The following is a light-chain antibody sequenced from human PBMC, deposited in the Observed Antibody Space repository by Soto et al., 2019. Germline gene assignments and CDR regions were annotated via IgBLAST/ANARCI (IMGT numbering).Light chain of an antibody. CDR3: QQYGSSPGT. CDR2: DAS. CDR1: QGSSSA. Sequence: AIQLTQSPSSLSASLGARFSITCRASQGSSSALAWYQQKPGKAPQLLIYDASSLESGVPSRFSGSGSGTDFTLTISSLEPEDFVAYFCQQYGSSPGTFGQGTGLEIK. V-gene: IGKV1-13*02. J-gene: IGKJ5*01.